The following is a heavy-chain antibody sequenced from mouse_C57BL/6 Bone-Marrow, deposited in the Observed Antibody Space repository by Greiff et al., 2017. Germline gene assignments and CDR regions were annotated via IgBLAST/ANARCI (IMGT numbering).Heavy chain of an antibody. J-gene: IGHJ4*01. CDR3: ARSNWVYAMDY. Sequence: QVQLQQPGAELVMPGASVKLSCKASGYTFTSYWMHWVKQRPGQGLEWIGEIDPSDSYTNYNQKFKGQSTLTVDKSSSTAYMQLSSLTSEDSAVYYCARSNWVYAMDYWGQGTSVTVSS. V-gene: IGHV1-69*01. CDR2: IDPSDSYT. D-gene: IGHD4-1*02. CDR1: GYTFTSYW.